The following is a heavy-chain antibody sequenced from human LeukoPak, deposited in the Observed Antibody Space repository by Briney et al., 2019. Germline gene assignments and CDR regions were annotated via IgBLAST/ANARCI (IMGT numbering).Heavy chain of an antibody. D-gene: IGHD6-13*01. Sequence: SETLSLTCAVYGASFSGHYWTYIRQPSGKGLEWIGESTHSGSTNYNPSLKSRVTISVDTSKNQFSLKLTSVTAADTAVYYCARGRTGAAALDFWGPGTLVTVSS. CDR1: GASFSGHY. CDR3: ARGRTGAAALDF. V-gene: IGHV4-34*01. CDR2: STHSGST. J-gene: IGHJ4*02.